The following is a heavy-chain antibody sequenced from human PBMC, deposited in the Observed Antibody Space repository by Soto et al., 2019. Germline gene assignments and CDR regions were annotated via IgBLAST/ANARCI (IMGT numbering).Heavy chain of an antibody. CDR2: ISGSGTYI. V-gene: IGHV3-21*01. J-gene: IGHJ1*01. CDR3: ARDPSDLWEPDQYFQH. CDR1: GFTFSSFS. Sequence: PGGSLRLSCAASGFTFSSFSMSWVRQAPGKGLEWVSAISGSGTYIYYADSVKGRFTISRDNAKNSLYLQMNSLRAEDTAVYYCARDPSDLWEPDQYFQHWCQGTLVTVSS. D-gene: IGHD1-26*01.